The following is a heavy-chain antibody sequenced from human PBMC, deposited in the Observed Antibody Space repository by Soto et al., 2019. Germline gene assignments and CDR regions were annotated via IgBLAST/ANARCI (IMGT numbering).Heavy chain of an antibody. CDR1: GGSISSYY. J-gene: IGHJ6*02. Sequence: SETLSLTFTVSGGSISSYYWSWIRQPPGKGLEWIGYIYYSGSTNYNPSLKSRVTISVDTSKNQFSLKLSSVTAADTAVYYCATEAVWFGDLSKYGMDVWGQGTTVTVSS. D-gene: IGHD3-10*01. CDR3: ATEAVWFGDLSKYGMDV. CDR2: IYYSGST. V-gene: IGHV4-59*01.